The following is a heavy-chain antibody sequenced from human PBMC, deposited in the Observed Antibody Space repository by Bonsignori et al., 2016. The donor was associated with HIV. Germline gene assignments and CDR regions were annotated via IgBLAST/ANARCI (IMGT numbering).Heavy chain of an antibody. J-gene: IGHJ6*02. Sequence: EVQLVESGGGLVKPGGSLRLSCAASGFPFSDYTMNWVRQAPGKGLQWVSSITYSSSYIYYADSVKGRFTISRDNAENTLYLQMNSLRAEDTAVYFCARDDGTISPNGLDVWGQG. CDR2: ITYSSSYI. CDR1: GFPFSDYT. V-gene: IGHV3-21*01. CDR3: ARDDGTISPNGLDV. D-gene: IGHD1-1*01.